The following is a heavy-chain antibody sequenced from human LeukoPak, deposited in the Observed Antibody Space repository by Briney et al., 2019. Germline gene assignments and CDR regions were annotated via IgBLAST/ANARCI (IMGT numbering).Heavy chain of an antibody. D-gene: IGHD6-13*01. V-gene: IGHV3-33*01. CDR2: IWYDGSNK. Sequence: GGSLRLSCAASGFTFSSYGMHWVRQAPGKGLEWVAVIWYDGSNKYYADSVKGRFTISRDNSKNTLYLQMNSLRAEDTAVYYCARVVGAAGSFDYWGQGTLVTVSS. J-gene: IGHJ4*02. CDR1: GFTFSSYG. CDR3: ARVVGAAGSFDY.